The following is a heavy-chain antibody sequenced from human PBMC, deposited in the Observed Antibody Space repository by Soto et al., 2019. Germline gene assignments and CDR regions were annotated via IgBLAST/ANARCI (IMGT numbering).Heavy chain of an antibody. CDR2: IYYSGST. Sequence: SETLSLTCTVSGGSISSSSYYWGWIRQPPGKGLEWIGSIYYSGSTYYNPSLKSRVTISVDTSKNQFSLKLSSVTAADTAVYYCVADEDTAMAKEYYYYYMDVWGKGTTVTVSS. D-gene: IGHD5-18*01. V-gene: IGHV4-39*01. CDR1: GGSISSSSYY. CDR3: VADEDTAMAKEYYYYYMDV. J-gene: IGHJ6*03.